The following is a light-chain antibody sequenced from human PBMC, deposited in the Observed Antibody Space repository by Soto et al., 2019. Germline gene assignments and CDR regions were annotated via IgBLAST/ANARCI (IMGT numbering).Light chain of an antibody. Sequence: DIQMTQSPSTLSASVGDRVTITCRTSQSISSWLAWYQQKPGKAPKLLIYDASTLESGVPSRFSGSGSGTEFTLTISSLQPDDFAPYYCQQNNSYSTFXQGTKVDIK. CDR1: QSISSW. J-gene: IGKJ1*01. CDR3: QQNNSYST. V-gene: IGKV1-5*01. CDR2: DAS.